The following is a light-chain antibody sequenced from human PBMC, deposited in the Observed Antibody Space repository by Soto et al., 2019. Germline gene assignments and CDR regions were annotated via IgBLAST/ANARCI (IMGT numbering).Light chain of an antibody. CDR1: QSITTH. J-gene: IGKJ2*01. V-gene: IGKV1-39*01. CDR2: AAS. Sequence: DIQMTQSPSSLSASVGDRVAITCRASQSITTHVNWYQQKPGKAPKLLIYAASILQSGVPSRFSGSGSGTDFTHTISSLQPEDFATYYCQQSYSTPTPPTFGQGTKLEIK. CDR3: QQSYSTPTPPT.